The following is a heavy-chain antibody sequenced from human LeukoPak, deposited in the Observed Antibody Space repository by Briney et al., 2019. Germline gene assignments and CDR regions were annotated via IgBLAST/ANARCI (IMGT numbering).Heavy chain of an antibody. V-gene: IGHV1-8*01. CDR3: ARAPRVAARPGAGYYYYMDV. J-gene: IGHJ6*03. CDR2: MCPNSGNT. CDR1: GYTFTSYD. Sequence: ASVKVSCKASGYTFTSYDINWVRQATGQGLEWMGWMCPNSGNTGYAQKFQGRVTMTRNTSISTAYMELSSLRSEDTAVYYCARAPRVAARPGAGYYYYMDVWGKGTTVTVSS. D-gene: IGHD6-6*01.